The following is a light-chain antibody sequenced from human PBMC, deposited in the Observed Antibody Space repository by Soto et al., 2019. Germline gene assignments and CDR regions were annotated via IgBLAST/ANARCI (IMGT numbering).Light chain of an antibody. CDR3: QQYNNWPPWT. CDR1: QSVGTK. Sequence: EVVMTQAPATLSVSPGEGATLSCRASQSVGTKLAWYQQKDGQAPRLVIYGASTRATGIPARFSGSGSGTGFTLHITSLQSEDFAVYYCQQYNNWPPWTFGQGTRVEIQ. CDR2: GAS. J-gene: IGKJ1*01. V-gene: IGKV3-15*01.